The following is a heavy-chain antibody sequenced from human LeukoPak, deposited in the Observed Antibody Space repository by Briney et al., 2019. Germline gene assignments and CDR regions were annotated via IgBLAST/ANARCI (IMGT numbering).Heavy chain of an antibody. D-gene: IGHD3-10*01. J-gene: IGHJ5*02. CDR3: ARGKAITMVRGVIGGWFDP. V-gene: IGHV4-30-2*01. CDR2: IYHSGST. CDR1: GGSISSGGYS. Sequence: SETLSLTCAVSGGSISSGGYSWSWIRQPPGKGLEWIGYIYHSGSTYYNPSLKSRVTISVDRSKNQFSLKLSSVTAADTAVYYCARGKAITMVRGVIGGWFDPWGKGTLVTVS.